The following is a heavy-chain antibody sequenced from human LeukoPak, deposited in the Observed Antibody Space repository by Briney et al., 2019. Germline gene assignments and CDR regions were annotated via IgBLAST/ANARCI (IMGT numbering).Heavy chain of an antibody. Sequence: GESLKISCKGSGYSFTSYWIGWVRQMPGKGLEWMGIIYPGDSDTRYSPSFQGQVTISADKSISTAYLQWSSLKASDTAMYYCARSGTYYYDSSGYFDYWGQGTLVTVS. V-gene: IGHV5-51*01. J-gene: IGHJ4*02. D-gene: IGHD3-22*01. CDR1: GYSFTSYW. CDR3: ARSGTYYYDSSGYFDY. CDR2: IYPGDSDT.